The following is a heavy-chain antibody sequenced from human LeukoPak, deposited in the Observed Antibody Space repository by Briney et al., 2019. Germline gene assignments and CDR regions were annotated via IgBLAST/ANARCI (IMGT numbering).Heavy chain of an antibody. CDR1: GFTFSSYW. D-gene: IGHD6-19*01. CDR3: ARGYGQWLVGSYWFDP. CDR2: ITGSGGST. V-gene: IGHV3-23*01. J-gene: IGHJ5*02. Sequence: GGSLRLSCAASGFTFSSYWMSWVRQAPGKGLEWVSAITGSGGSTYYADSVKGRFTISRDNSKNTLYLQINSLRVEDTAVYYCARGYGQWLVGSYWFDPWGQGTLVTVSS.